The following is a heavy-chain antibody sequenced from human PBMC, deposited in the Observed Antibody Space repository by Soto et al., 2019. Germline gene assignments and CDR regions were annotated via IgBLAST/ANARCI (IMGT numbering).Heavy chain of an antibody. CDR1: GFTFSSYA. V-gene: IGHV3-23*01. CDR2: ISGSGGST. CDR3: AKSPYIVVVVAAGPFDY. J-gene: IGHJ4*02. D-gene: IGHD2-15*01. Sequence: AGGSLRLSCAASGFTFSSYAMSWVRQAPAKGLEWVSAISGSGGSTYYADSVKGRFTISRGNSKNTLYLQMNSLRAEDTAVYYCAKSPYIVVVVAAGPFDYWGQGTLVTVSS.